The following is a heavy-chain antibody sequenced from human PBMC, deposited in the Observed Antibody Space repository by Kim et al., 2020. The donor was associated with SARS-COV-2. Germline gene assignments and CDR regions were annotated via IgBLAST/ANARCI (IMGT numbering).Heavy chain of an antibody. CDR1: GGTFSSYA. D-gene: IGHD2-15*01. V-gene: IGHV1-69*04. CDR2: IIPILGIA. J-gene: IGHJ1*01. Sequence: SVKVSCKASGGTFSSYAISWVRQAPGQGLEWMGRIIPILGIANYAQKFQGRVTITADKSTSTAYMELSSLRSEDTAMYYCARDPPVYCSGGSCSAEYFQHWGQGTLVTVSS. CDR3: ARDPPVYCSGGSCSAEYFQH.